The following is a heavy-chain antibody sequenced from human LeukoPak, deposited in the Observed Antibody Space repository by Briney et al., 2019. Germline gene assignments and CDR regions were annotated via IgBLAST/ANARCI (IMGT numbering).Heavy chain of an antibody. CDR3: AREYYYDSSGYSH. CDR1: GFTLYDYG. CDR2: INWNGGST. D-gene: IGHD3-22*01. V-gene: IGHV3-20*04. J-gene: IGHJ4*02. Sequence: GVSVTLPCAASGFTLYDYGMSWVRQAPGKGLEWVSGINWNGGSTGYADSVTGRFTISRDNAKNSLYLQMNSLRAEDTALYYCAREYYYDSSGYSHWGQGTLVTVSS.